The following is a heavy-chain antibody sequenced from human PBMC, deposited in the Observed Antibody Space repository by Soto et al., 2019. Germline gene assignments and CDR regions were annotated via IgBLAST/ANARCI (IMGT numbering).Heavy chain of an antibody. J-gene: IGHJ6*02. CDR2: ISWDGGST. Sequence: GGSLRLSCAASGFTFDDYTMHWVRQAPGKGLEWVSLISWDGGSTYYADSVKGRFTISRDNSKNSLYLQMNSLRTEDTALYYCAKVGPPYYYYGMDVWGQGXTVTVSS. CDR3: AKVGPPYYYYGMDV. V-gene: IGHV3-43*01. CDR1: GFTFDDYT.